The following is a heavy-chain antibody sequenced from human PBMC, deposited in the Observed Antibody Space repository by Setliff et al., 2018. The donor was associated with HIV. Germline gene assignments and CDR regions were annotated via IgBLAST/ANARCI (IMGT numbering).Heavy chain of an antibody. Sequence: PSETLSLTCSVSGGSMSGYYWNWIRQPAGKGLEWIAYIYYSGSTNYSPSLKSRLTISVDTSRNQFSLNLSSVTATDTAVYYCARVMTTSYGADWFDPWGQGTLVTVSS. D-gene: IGHD3-16*01. J-gene: IGHJ5*02. CDR3: ARVMTTSYGADWFDP. V-gene: IGHV4-59*08. CDR2: IYYSGST. CDR1: GGSMSGYY.